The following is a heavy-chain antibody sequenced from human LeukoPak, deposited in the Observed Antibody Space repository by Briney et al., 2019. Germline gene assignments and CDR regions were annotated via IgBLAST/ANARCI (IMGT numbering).Heavy chain of an antibody. J-gene: IGHJ4*02. CDR2: IRTKGYGETP. V-gene: IGHV3-49*04. Sequence: GGSLRLSCTTSGFTFGDFAMSWVRQAPGKGLEWIGFIRTKGYGETPQYAASMKGRFSISRDDSKAIAYLQMNSLRAEDTAVYYCARPTQTGTAVPGSAFDYWGQGTLVTVSS. CDR3: ARPTQTGTAVPGSAFDY. D-gene: IGHD6-19*01. CDR1: GFTFGDFA.